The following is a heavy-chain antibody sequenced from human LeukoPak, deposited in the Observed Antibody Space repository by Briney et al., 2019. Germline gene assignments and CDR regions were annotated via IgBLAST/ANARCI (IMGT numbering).Heavy chain of an antibody. CDR3: ARDARSHCGTDACRGPYFDY. D-gene: IGHD2-8*02. Sequence: GGSLRLSCAASGFSFSTSSMSWVRQTPGKGLEWISYIRGSSTTIYYADSVKGRFTISRDNARNSLYLQMNDLRAEDTGVYFCARDARSHCGTDACRGPYFDYWGQVFLVTVSS. CDR1: GFSFSTSS. V-gene: IGHV3-48*01. J-gene: IGHJ4*02. CDR2: IRGSSTTI.